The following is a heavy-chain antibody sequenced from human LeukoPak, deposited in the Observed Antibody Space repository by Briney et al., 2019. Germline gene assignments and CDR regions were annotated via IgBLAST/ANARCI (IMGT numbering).Heavy chain of an antibody. Sequence: PSETLSLTCIVSGGSISSYYWNWIRQPPGKGLEWVGYIHSSGISNYNPSLESRVTISLDTSKNQFSLKLSSVTAADTAVYYCARVGGYSGYDMDYWGQGTLVTVSS. CDR3: ARVGGYSGYDMDY. D-gene: IGHD5-12*01. CDR2: IHSSGIS. CDR1: GGSISSYY. J-gene: IGHJ4*02. V-gene: IGHV4-59*01.